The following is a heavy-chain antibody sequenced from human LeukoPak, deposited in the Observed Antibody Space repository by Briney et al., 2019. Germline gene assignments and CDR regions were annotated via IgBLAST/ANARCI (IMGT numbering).Heavy chain of an antibody. V-gene: IGHV4-59*13. CDR1: GGSISSYY. Sequence: PSETLSLTCTVSGGSISSYYWSWIRQPPGKGREWIGYIYYSGSTNYNPSLKSRVTISVDTSKNQFSLKLSSVTAADTAVYYCARALGQLDSDYWGQGTLVTVSP. D-gene: IGHD6-13*01. J-gene: IGHJ4*02. CDR3: ARALGQLDSDY. CDR2: IYYSGST.